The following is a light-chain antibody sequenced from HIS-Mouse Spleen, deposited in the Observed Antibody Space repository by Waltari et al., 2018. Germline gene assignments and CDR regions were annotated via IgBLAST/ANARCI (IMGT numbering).Light chain of an antibody. V-gene: IGKV1-8*01. CDR2: AAS. CDR3: QQYYSYPPT. J-gene: IGKJ3*01. CDR1: QGISIY. Sequence: AIRMTQSPSSLSASTGDRVTITSRASQGISIYLVWYQQKPGNAHKLLSYAASTLQSGVPSRFSGSGSGKDFTLTISCLQSEDFETYYCQQYYSYPPTFGPGTKVDIK.